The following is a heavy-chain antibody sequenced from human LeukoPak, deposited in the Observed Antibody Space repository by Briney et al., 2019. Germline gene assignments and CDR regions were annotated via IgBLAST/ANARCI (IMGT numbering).Heavy chain of an antibody. Sequence: GGSLRLSCAASGFTFSSYAMSWVRQAPGKGLEWVSAISGSGGSTYYADSVKGRFTISRDNSKNTLYLQMNSLRAEDTAVYYCAMSPYSSGWYRGYYYYYYGMDVWGQGTTVTVSS. CDR1: GFTFSSYA. CDR2: ISGSGGST. J-gene: IGHJ6*02. CDR3: AMSPYSSGWYRGYYYYYYGMDV. D-gene: IGHD6-19*01. V-gene: IGHV3-23*01.